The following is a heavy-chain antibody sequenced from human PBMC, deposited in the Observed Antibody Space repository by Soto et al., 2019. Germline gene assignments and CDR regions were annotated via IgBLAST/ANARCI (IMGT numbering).Heavy chain of an antibody. CDR3: SRDVYDRNDDVDI. D-gene: IGHD1-1*01. CDR1: GFTFSTTT. Sequence: GGPLRLSGAPSGFTFSTTTMPWFRQALGEERQWVSAMSSSSSYISYAGSVKGRFTISRDNDKITLSLQMNSLRAEDAAVFYCSRDVYDRNDDVDIWGQGTMVTVSS. V-gene: IGHV3-21*01. J-gene: IGHJ3*02. CDR2: MSSSSSYI.